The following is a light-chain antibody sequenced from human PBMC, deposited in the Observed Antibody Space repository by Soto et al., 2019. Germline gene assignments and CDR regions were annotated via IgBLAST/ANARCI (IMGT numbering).Light chain of an antibody. J-gene: IGLJ1*01. CDR2: EVR. CDR3: ISYTGSDTSYV. Sequence: QSALTQPASVSGSPGQSITISCTGTSSDVGSYNYVAWYQQFPGKTPKLMIYEVRNRPSGVSSRFSGSKSGNTASLTISGLQAEDEADYYCISYTGSDTSYVFGTETKVTVL. V-gene: IGLV2-14*01. CDR1: SSDVGSYNY.